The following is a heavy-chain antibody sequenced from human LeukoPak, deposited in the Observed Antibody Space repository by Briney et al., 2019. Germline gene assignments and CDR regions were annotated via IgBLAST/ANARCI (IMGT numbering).Heavy chain of an antibody. CDR2: IYHSGSS. J-gene: IGHJ6*02. Sequence: PSETLSLTCTVSGYSISSGYYWGWIRQPPGKGLEWIGSIYHSGSSYYNPSLKSRVTLSVDTSKNHFFLKLSSVTAADTAVYYCARDLGAAPGTAHYNGMDVWGQGTTVTVSS. D-gene: IGHD6-13*01. CDR3: ARDLGAAPGTAHYNGMDV. V-gene: IGHV4-38-2*02. CDR1: GYSISSGYY.